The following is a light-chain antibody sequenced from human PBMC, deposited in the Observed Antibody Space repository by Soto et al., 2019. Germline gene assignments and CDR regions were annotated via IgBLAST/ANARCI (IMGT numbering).Light chain of an antibody. CDR2: EVS. J-gene: IGLJ1*01. CDR3: SSHTSSSTVYV. CDR1: SSDVGAYKY. V-gene: IGLV2-14*03. Sequence: QSALTQPASVSGSPGQSITISCTGTSSDVGAYKYVSWYQQHPGQAPKLLIYEVSNRPSGVSDRFSGSKSGNTASLTISGLQAEDEAHYYCSSHTSSSTVYVFGTGTKLTVL.